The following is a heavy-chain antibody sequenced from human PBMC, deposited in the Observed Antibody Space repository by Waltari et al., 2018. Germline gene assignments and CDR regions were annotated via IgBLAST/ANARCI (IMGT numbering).Heavy chain of an antibody. CDR3: ARGDSGSYLMNFDY. D-gene: IGHD1-26*01. V-gene: IGHV3-30*04. CDR1: GFTFSSYA. Sequence: QVQLVESGGGVVRPGRSLRLSCAASGFTFSSYAMHWVRQAPGKGLEWVAVISYDGRNKYYADSVKVRFTISRDNSKNTLYLQMNSLRAEDTAVYYCARGDSGSYLMNFDYWGQGTLVTVSS. CDR2: ISYDGRNK. J-gene: IGHJ4*02.